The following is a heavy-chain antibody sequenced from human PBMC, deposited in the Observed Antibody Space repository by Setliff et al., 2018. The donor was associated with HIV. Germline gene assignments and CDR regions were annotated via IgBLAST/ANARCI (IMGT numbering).Heavy chain of an antibody. CDR1: GVSISSYY. CDR3: ARGSLYSSSSCFDY. Sequence: LSLTCSVSGVSISSYYWSWIRHSPGKGLEWIGIIFPGGATNYNPSLTSRVTISVDTSKNQFSLKLSSVTAADTAVYYCARGSLYSSSSCFDYWGQGTLVTVSS. V-gene: IGHV4-59*01. D-gene: IGHD6-13*01. CDR2: IFPGGAT. J-gene: IGHJ4*02.